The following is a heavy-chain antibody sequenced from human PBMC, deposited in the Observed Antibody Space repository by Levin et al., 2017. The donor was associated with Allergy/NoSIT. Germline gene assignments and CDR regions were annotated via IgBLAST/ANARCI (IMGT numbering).Heavy chain of an antibody. CDR3: ARDVGADYYGSGSRFGYYYMDV. CDR1: GFTFSSYS. CDR2: ISSSSSYI. V-gene: IGHV3-21*01. Sequence: GESLKISCAASGFTFSSYSMNWVRQAPGKGLEWVSSISSSSSYIYYADSVKGRFTISRDNAKNSLYLQMNSLRAEDTAVYYCARDVGADYYGSGSRFGYYYMDVWGKGTTVTVSS. J-gene: IGHJ6*03. D-gene: IGHD3-10*01.